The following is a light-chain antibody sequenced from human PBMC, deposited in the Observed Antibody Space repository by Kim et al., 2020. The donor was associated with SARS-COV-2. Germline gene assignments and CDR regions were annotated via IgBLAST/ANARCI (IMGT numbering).Light chain of an antibody. CDR3: NSRDSNDNVV. CDR2: GKN. V-gene: IGLV3-19*01. J-gene: IGLJ2*01. CDR1: SLRSYY. Sequence: VALGQPVRITSQGDSLRSYYATWYQQKPGQAPILVIYGKNNRPSGIPDRFSGSSSGNTASLTITGTQAGDEADYYCNSRDSNDNVVFGGGTKVTVL.